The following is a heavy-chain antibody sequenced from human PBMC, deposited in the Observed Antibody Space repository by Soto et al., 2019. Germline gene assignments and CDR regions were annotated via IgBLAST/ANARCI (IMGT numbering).Heavy chain of an antibody. CDR3: ATIVGANDY. V-gene: IGHV4-4*07. Sequence: AETLSLTCTVSRASIYTYSWTWIRQPAGKGLQWIGHIYSSGSANYSPSLKSRVSMSVDSSKNQISLKLSSVTAADTAVYYCATIVGANDYWGQGTLVTVSS. CDR1: RASIYTYS. J-gene: IGHJ4*02. CDR2: IYSSGSA. D-gene: IGHD1-26*01.